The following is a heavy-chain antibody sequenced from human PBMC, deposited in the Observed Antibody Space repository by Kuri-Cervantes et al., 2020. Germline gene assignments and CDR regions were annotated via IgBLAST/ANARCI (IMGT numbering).Heavy chain of an antibody. CDR3: AALGGYLY. CDR1: GFTFDDYA. CDR2: ISWNSGSI. J-gene: IGHJ4*02. V-gene: IGHV3-9*01. Sequence: SLKISCAASGFTFDDYAMHWVRQAPGKGLEWVSGISWNSGSIGYADSVKGRFTISRDNAKNSLYLQMNSLRAGDTAVYYCAALGGYLYWGQGTLVTVSS. D-gene: IGHD3-16*01.